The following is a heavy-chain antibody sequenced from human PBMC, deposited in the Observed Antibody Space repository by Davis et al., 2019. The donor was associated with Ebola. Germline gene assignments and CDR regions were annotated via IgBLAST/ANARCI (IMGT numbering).Heavy chain of an antibody. CDR2: IKQDGSEK. CDR3: ARAGVGATEDY. Sequence: GESLKISCAASGFTFSSYWMSWVRQAPGKGLEWVANIKQDGSEKYYVDSVKGRFTISRDNAKNSLYLQMNSLRAEDTAVYYCARAGVGATEDYWGQGTLVTVSS. J-gene: IGHJ4*02. V-gene: IGHV3-7*01. D-gene: IGHD1-26*01. CDR1: GFTFSSYW.